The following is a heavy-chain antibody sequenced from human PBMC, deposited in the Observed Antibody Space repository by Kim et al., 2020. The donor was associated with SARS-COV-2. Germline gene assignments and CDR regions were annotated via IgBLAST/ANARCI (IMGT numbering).Heavy chain of an antibody. V-gene: IGHV4-39*01. D-gene: IGHD3-10*01. CDR2: IYYSGST. J-gene: IGHJ4*02. Sequence: SETLSLTCTVSGGSISSSSYYWGWIRQPPGKGLEWIGSIYYSGSTYYNPSLKSRVTISVDTSKNQFSLKLSSVTAADTAVYYCARLPLLWFRELPYYPYYFDYWGQGTLVTVSS. CDR3: ARLPLLWFRELPYYPYYFDY. CDR1: GGSISSSSYY.